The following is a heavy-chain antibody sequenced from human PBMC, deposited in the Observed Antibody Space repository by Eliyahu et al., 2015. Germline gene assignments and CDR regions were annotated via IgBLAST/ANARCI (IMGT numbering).Heavy chain of an antibody. J-gene: IGHJ6*02. V-gene: IGHV3-21*01. D-gene: IGHD3-9*01. Sequence: EVQLVESGGGLVKXGGSLRPSCXASGFTFSXXXMNWVRQAPGKGLEWVSSISSSSSYIYYADSVKGRFTISRDNAKNSLYLQMNSLRAEDTAVYYCARWDNXLRYSGGMDVWGQGTTVTVSS. CDR3: ARWDNXLRYSGGMDV. CDR1: GFTFSXXX. CDR2: ISSSSSYI.